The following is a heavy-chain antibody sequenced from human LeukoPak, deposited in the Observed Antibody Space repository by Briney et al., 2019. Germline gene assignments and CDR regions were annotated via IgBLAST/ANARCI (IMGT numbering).Heavy chain of an antibody. J-gene: IGHJ4*02. CDR2: ISGSGGST. D-gene: IGHD6-6*01. CDR1: GFTFSSYA. Sequence: PGGSLRLSCAASGFTFSSYAMSWVRQAPGKGLEWVSAISGSGGSTYYADSVKGRFTISRDNPKNTLYLQMNSLRAEDTGVYSCAKEASRIAARPIDYWGREPWSPSPQ. V-gene: IGHV3-23*01. CDR3: AKEASRIAARPIDY.